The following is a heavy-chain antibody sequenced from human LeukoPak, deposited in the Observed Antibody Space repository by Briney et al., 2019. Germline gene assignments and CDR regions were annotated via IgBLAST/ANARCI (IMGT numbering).Heavy chain of an antibody. D-gene: IGHD3-3*01. V-gene: IGHV3-11*01. CDR2: ISSSANTI. CDR1: GFTFSDYY. J-gene: IGHJ6*03. Sequence: NPGGSLRLSCAPSGFTFSDYYMSWIRQAPGKGREWVSYISSSANTIYYADSVKGRFPIYRDHVKISLYLKIKRLRAGDTAVYYGARGEKHITIFGVVRDYYMDVWGKGTTVTVSS. CDR3: ARGEKHITIFGVVRDYYMDV.